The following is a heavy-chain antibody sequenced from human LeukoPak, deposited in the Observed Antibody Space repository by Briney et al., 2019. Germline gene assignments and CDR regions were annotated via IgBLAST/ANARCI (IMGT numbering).Heavy chain of an antibody. CDR1: GGSISSSYW. V-gene: IGHV4-4*02. D-gene: IGHD3-10*01. Sequence: SETLSLTCAVSGGSISSSYWWSWIRPPPGKGLEWIGEIYHSGSTNYNLSLKSRVTISVDTSKNQFSLKLSSVTAADTAVYYCARGPQILWFGVCAFDIWGQGTMVTVSS. CDR3: ARGPQILWFGVCAFDI. J-gene: IGHJ3*02. CDR2: IYHSGST.